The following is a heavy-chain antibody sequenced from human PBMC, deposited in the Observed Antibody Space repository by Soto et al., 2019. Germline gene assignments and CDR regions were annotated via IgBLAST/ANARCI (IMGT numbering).Heavy chain of an antibody. CDR1: GGTFSSYA. Sequence: QVQLVQSGAEVKKPGSSVKVSCKASGGTFSSYAISWVRQAPGQGLEWMGGIIPIFGTANYAQKFQGRVTITADESTSTAYMELSSLRSEDTAVYYCARGDLPVGYCGGDCYSVFDYWGQGTLVTVSS. J-gene: IGHJ4*02. D-gene: IGHD2-21*02. CDR2: IIPIFGTA. V-gene: IGHV1-69*01. CDR3: ARGDLPVGYCGGDCYSVFDY.